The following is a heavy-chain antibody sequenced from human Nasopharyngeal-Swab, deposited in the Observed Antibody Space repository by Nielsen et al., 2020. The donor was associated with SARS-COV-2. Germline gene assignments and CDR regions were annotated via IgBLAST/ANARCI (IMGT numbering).Heavy chain of an antibody. CDR1: GGSFSGYH. CDR2: INHSGST. D-gene: IGHD3-16*01. Sequence: SQTLSLTCAVYGGSFSGYHWSWIRQPPGKGLEWIGEINHSGSTNYNPSLKSRVTISVDTSKNQFSLKLSSVTAADTAVYYCARARGGPRGRLDYWGQGTLVTVSS. J-gene: IGHJ4*02. V-gene: IGHV4-34*01. CDR3: ARARGGPRGRLDY.